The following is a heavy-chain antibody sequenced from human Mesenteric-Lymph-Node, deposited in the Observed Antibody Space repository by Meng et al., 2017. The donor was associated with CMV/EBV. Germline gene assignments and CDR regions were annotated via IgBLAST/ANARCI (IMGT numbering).Heavy chain of an antibody. D-gene: IGHD2-2*02. V-gene: IGHV3-23*01. J-gene: IGHJ6*02. Sequence: GESLKISCAASGFTFSSYSMNWVRQAPGKGLEWVSAISGSGGSTYYADSVKGRFTISRDNSKNTLYLQMNSLRAGDTAVYYCAKGYCRSTSCYTAYYYYGMDVWGQGTTVTVSS. CDR3: AKGYCRSTSCYTAYYYYGMDV. CDR1: GFTFSSYS. CDR2: ISGSGGST.